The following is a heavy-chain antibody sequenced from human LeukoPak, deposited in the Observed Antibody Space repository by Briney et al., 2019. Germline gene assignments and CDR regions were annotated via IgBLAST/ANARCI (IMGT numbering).Heavy chain of an antibody. CDR2: IKQDGSEK. CDR1: GFTFSSYW. Sequence: GGSLRLSCAASGFTFSSYWMSWVRQAPGKGLEWEAIIKQDGSEKYYVDSVKGRFTISRDNAKNSLYLQMNSLRAEDTAVYYCARDNLAGRGYYYGMDVWGQGTTVTVSS. J-gene: IGHJ6*02. CDR3: ARDNLAGRGYYYGMDV. V-gene: IGHV3-7*01.